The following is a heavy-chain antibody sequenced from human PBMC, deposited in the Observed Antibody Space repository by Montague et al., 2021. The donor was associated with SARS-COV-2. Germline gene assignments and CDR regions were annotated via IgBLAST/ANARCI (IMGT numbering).Heavy chain of an antibody. Sequence: SLRLSCAASGFTFSSYAMHWVRQAPGKGLEWVAVISYDGSSKYYAGSVKGRFTISRDNSKNTLYLQMNSLRAEDTAVYYCARAAQKQYVLLWFGELLHDAFDIWGQGTMVTVSS. CDR2: ISYDGSSK. CDR1: GFTFSSYA. D-gene: IGHD3-10*01. V-gene: IGHV3-30-3*01. CDR3: ARAAQKQYVLLWFGELLHDAFDI. J-gene: IGHJ3*02.